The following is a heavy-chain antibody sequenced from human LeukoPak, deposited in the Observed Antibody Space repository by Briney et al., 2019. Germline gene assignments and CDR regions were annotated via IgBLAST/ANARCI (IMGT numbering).Heavy chain of an antibody. J-gene: IGHJ3*02. CDR1: GFTVSSNY. D-gene: IGHD3-22*01. Sequence: PGGSLRLSCAAPGFTVSSNYMSWVRQAPGKGLEWVSIIYSGGSTYYADSVKGRFTISRDNSKNTLYLQMNSLRAEDTAVYYCARDISSGYYDAFDIWGQGTMVTVSS. CDR2: IYSGGST. V-gene: IGHV3-66*01. CDR3: ARDISSGYYDAFDI.